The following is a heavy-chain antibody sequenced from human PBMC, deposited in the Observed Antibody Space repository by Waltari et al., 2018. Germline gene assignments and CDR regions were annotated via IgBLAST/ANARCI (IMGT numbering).Heavy chain of an antibody. D-gene: IGHD3-3*01. J-gene: IGHJ5*02. Sequence: QVQLQESGPGLVKPSETLSLTCTVSGGSISRSYWSWIRQPAGKGLEWIGRIYISGSTNYNPSLKSRVTMSLDTSKNHFSLTLSSVTAADTAVYYCARVFWTSASSGVSFLDPWGQGTLVTVSS. V-gene: IGHV4-4*07. CDR3: ARVFWTSASSGVSFLDP. CDR2: IYISGST. CDR1: GGSISRSY.